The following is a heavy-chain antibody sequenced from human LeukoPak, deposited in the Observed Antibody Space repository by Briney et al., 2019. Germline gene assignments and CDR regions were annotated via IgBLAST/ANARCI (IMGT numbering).Heavy chain of an antibody. V-gene: IGHV1-69*13. D-gene: IGHD5-18*01. Sequence: SVKVSCKASGGTFISYAISWVRQAPGQGLEWMGGIIPIFGTANYAQKFQGRVTITADESTSTAYMELSSLRSEDTAVYYCARGGYSYGYRQGDYWGQGTLVTVSS. CDR3: ARGGYSYGYRQGDY. J-gene: IGHJ4*02. CDR2: IIPIFGTA. CDR1: GGTFISYA.